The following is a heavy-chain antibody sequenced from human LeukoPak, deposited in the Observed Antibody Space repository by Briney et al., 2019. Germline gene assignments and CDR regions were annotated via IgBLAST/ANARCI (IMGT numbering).Heavy chain of an antibody. D-gene: IGHD3-9*01. V-gene: IGHV3-48*03. J-gene: IGHJ5*02. CDR3: ARGGDILTFNWFDP. CDR1: GFTFSSYE. CDR2: ISSSGSTI. Sequence: GGSLRLSCAASGFTFSSYEMNWVRQAPGKGLEWVSYISSSGSTIYYADSVKGRFTISRDNAKNSLYLQMNSLRAEDTAVYYCARGGDILTFNWFDPWGQGTLVTVSS.